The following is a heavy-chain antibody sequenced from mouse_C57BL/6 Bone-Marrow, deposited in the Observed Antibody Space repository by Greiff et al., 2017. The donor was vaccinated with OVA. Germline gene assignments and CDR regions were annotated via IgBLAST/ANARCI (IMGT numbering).Heavy chain of an antibody. CDR3: ARSLITTDAMDY. CDR2: ISYDGSN. J-gene: IGHJ4*01. CDR1: GYSITSGYY. V-gene: IGHV3-6*01. D-gene: IGHD1-1*01. Sequence: EVQVVESGPGLVKPSQSLSLTCSVTGYSITSGYYWNWIRQFPGNKLEWMGYISYDGSNNYNPSLKNRISITRDTSKNQFFLKLNSVTTEDTATYYCARSLITTDAMDYWGQGTSVTVSS.